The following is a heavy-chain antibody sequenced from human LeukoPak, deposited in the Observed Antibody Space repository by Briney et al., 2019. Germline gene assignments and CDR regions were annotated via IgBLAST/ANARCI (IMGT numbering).Heavy chain of an antibody. Sequence: GGSLRLSCAASGFTFSSYSMTWVRQAPGKGLEWVSSISSSSSYIYYADSVKGRFTISRDNAKNSLYLQMNSLRAEDTAVYYCARDSLGSGSYYYWGQGTLVTVSS. V-gene: IGHV3-21*01. CDR3: ARDSLGSGSYYY. D-gene: IGHD1-26*01. CDR2: ISSSSSYI. J-gene: IGHJ4*02. CDR1: GFTFSSYS.